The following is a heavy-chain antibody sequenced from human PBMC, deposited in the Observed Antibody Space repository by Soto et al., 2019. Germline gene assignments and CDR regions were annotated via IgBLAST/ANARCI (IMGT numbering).Heavy chain of an antibody. CDR2: INPRGGST. J-gene: IGHJ6*02. D-gene: IGHD3-22*01. Sequence: ASVKVSCKASGYSFVNSYVHWVRQAPGQGLEWVGLINPRGGSTNSAQRFQGRVTMTWDTSTSTVYMELSSLRSEDTAVYFCARVYSSGYYVSSGMHVWGQGTAVTVSS. CDR1: GYSFVNSY. CDR3: ARVYSSGYYVSSGMHV. V-gene: IGHV1-46*01.